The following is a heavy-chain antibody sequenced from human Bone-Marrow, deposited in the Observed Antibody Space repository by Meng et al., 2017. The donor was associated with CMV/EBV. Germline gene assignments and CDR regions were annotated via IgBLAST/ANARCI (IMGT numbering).Heavy chain of an antibody. Sequence: GSLKISCAASGFTFSSYWMSWVRQAPGKGLEWVANIKQDGSEKYYVDSVKGRFTISRDNAKNSLYLQMNSLRAEDTAVYYCARISYYYDSSGYLTYYFDYWGQGTLVTVSS. CDR1: GFTFSSYW. V-gene: IGHV3-7*01. J-gene: IGHJ4*02. CDR3: ARISYYYDSSGYLTYYFDY. CDR2: IKQDGSEK. D-gene: IGHD3-22*01.